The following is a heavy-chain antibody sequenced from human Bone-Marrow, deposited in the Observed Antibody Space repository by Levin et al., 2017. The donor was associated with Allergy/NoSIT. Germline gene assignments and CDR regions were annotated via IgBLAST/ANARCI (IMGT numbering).Heavy chain of an antibody. J-gene: IGHJ4*02. CDR3: ARTFSVTGDYWSYYIDH. Sequence: GESLKISCEASGFPYKDYWMSWVRQAPGKGLEWVANIKPDGSEKYYVDSVKGRFTISRDNAKNALYLQMNSLRAEDTAVYYCARTFSVTGDYWSYYIDHWGQGTLVTVSS. D-gene: IGHD3-9*01. CDR2: IKPDGSEK. CDR1: GFPYKDYW. V-gene: IGHV3-7*01.